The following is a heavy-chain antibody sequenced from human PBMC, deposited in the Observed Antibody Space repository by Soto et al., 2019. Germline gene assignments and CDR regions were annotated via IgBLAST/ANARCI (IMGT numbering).Heavy chain of an antibody. CDR1: GFTFSSYG. Sequence: QVQLVESGGGVVQPGRSLRLSCAASGFTFSSYGMHWVRQAPGNGLEWVAVIWYDGSNKYYADSVKGRFTISRDNSKNTLYLQMNSLRAEDTAVYYCARDAYYYDSSGYYPLPYFDYWGQGTLVTVSS. D-gene: IGHD3-22*01. V-gene: IGHV3-33*01. J-gene: IGHJ4*02. CDR3: ARDAYYYDSSGYYPLPYFDY. CDR2: IWYDGSNK.